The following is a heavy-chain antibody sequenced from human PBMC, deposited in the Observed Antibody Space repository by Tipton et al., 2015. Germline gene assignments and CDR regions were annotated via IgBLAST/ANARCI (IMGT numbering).Heavy chain of an antibody. J-gene: IGHJ6*02. D-gene: IGHD6-13*01. Sequence: SLRLSCEASGFTFSNYAMSWVRQAPGKGLEWVSGIGGSGDTTYYADSVKGRFTISRDNSKNTVYLQMNSLRVEDTAVYYCARGGSNYFYCCYGMDVWGQGTTVTVS. CDR3: ARGGSNYFYCCYGMDV. V-gene: IGHV3-23*01. CDR2: IGGSGDTT. CDR1: GFTFSNYA.